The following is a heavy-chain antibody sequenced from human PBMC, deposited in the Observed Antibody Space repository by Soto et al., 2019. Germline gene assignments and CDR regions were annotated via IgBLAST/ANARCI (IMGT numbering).Heavy chain of an antibody. CDR1: GFTFSNAW. J-gene: IGHJ4*02. D-gene: IGHD3-10*01. CDR3: ATGGYYPDY. CDR2: VKSKTHSGTT. Sequence: GGSLRLSCAGSGFTFSNAWMNWVRQAPGKGLEWVGRVKSKTHSGTTDYAAPVKGRFTISRDDSENTVFLQMNSLKTEDTAVYYCATGGYYPDYWGQGTMVTVYS. V-gene: IGHV3-15*01.